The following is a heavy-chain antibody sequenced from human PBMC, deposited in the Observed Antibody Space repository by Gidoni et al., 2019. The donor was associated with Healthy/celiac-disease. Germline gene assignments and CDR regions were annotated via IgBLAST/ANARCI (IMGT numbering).Heavy chain of an antibody. Sequence: EVPLLESGGGWVQPGGSMRLSCAASGFSFGSYAMRWVRSAPGKGLEWVSAIRGSGGSTYDADAVKGRFTISRDNSKNTLYLQMNSLRAEDTAVYNCAKDLTIFGVGGGYFDYWGQGTLVTVSS. CDR2: IRGSGGST. J-gene: IGHJ4*02. CDR3: AKDLTIFGVGGGYFDY. CDR1: GFSFGSYA. D-gene: IGHD3-3*01. V-gene: IGHV3-23*01.